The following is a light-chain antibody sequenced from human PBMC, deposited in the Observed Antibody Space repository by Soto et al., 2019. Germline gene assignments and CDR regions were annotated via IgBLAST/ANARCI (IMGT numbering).Light chain of an antibody. Sequence: QSALTQPASVSGSPGQSITISCTGTSSDVGAYNYVSWYQQYPGKAPKLMIYDVSNRPSGVSNRFSGSKSGNTASLTISGLQAEDEADYYCSSYTTSATYVFGPGTKVTVL. J-gene: IGLJ1*01. CDR2: DVS. CDR3: SSYTTSATYV. V-gene: IGLV2-14*01. CDR1: SSDVGAYNY.